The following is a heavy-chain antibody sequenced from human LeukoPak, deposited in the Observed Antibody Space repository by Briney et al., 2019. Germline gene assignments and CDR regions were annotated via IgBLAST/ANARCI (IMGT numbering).Heavy chain of an antibody. CDR1: RGSISSHY. D-gene: IGHD3-10*01. J-gene: IGHJ5*02. V-gene: IGHV4-59*11. CDR2: ISYSWRT. CDR3: ARLGFNYYGANWFDP. Sequence: SETLSLTCTVSRGSISSHYWSWIRQPPGKGLELIGYISYSWRTNYNVTLKSRVTISVNTSKNQFSLKLSSLTASDTAVYYCARLGFNYYGANWFDPWGQGTLVTVSS.